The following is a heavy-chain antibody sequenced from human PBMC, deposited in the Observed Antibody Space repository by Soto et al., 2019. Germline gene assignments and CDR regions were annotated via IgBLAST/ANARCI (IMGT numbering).Heavy chain of an antibody. J-gene: IGHJ3*02. V-gene: IGHV3-11*05. D-gene: IGHD3-22*01. Sequence: GSLRLSCAASAFTFTDYYMTWIRLAPGKGLEWVSYISNSSGSTYYADSVKDRFTIPRDNSKNTLYLQMNSLRAEDTAVYYCAKVALGGYYDSSGYRGAFDIWGQGTMVTVSS. CDR2: ISNSSGST. CDR1: AFTFTDYY. CDR3: AKVALGGYYDSSGYRGAFDI.